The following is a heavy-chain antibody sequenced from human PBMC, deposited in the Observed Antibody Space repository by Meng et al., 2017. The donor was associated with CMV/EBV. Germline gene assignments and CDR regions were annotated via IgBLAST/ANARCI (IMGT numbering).Heavy chain of an antibody. J-gene: IGHJ1*01. CDR2: ISGSGGTT. D-gene: IGHD6-19*01. CDR3: AKALAGTGPFQH. Sequence: SCAASGFTFSSYAMSWVRQAPGQGLEWVSFISGSGGTTYYADSVEGRFTISRDKSKNTLYLQMNSLRAEDTAVYYCAKALAGTGPFQHWGQGTLVTVSS. CDR1: GFTFSSYA. V-gene: IGHV3-23*01.